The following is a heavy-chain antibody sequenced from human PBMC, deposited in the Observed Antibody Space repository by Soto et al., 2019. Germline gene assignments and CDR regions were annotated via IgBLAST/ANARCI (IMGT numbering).Heavy chain of an antibody. Sequence: EVQLVESGGGLVQPGGSLRLSCAASGFTSSNYWMHWVRQAPGKGLVWVSRIKSDGSSTSYADSVKGRFTISRDNAKNTLDLQMHGQRAEDMAVYYCARSVRSGSFPYYYYAMDVWGQGTTVAVSS. D-gene: IGHD3-10*01. V-gene: IGHV3-74*01. J-gene: IGHJ6*02. CDR2: IKSDGSST. CDR3: ARSVRSGSFPYYYYAMDV. CDR1: GFTSSNYW.